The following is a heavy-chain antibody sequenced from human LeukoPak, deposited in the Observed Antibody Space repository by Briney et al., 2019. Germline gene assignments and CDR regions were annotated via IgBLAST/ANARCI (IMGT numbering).Heavy chain of an antibody. D-gene: IGHD6-19*01. CDR3: ARDRRVGSGWYGGYGY. CDR1: RYTFTGYY. V-gene: IGHV1-2*06. CDR2: INPNSGGT. J-gene: IGHJ4*02. Sequence: ASVKVSCKASRYTFTGYYMHWVRQAPGQGLEWMGRINPNSGGTNYAQKFQGRVTMTRDTSISTAYMELSRLRSDDTAVYYCARDRRVGSGWYGGYGYWGQGTLVTVSS.